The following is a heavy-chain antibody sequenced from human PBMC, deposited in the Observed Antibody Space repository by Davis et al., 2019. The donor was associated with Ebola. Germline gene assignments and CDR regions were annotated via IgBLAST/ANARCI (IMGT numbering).Heavy chain of an antibody. Sequence: AASVKVSCKASGYTFTSFDINWVRQAPGQGLEWMGWINPNTGGTNSAQKFQGRVTMTRATSMTTAYMALNGLRSDDTAVYYCARAVPATQNLDYLGQGTLVTVSS. D-gene: IGHD2-15*01. CDR3: ARAVPATQNLDY. CDR1: GYTFTSFD. J-gene: IGHJ4*02. V-gene: IGHV1-2*02. CDR2: INPNTGGT.